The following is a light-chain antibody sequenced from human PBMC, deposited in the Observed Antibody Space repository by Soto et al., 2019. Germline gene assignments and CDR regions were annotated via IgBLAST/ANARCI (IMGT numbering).Light chain of an antibody. J-gene: IGKJ2*01. CDR3: QQRSNWPPYT. CDR1: QSVSSY. V-gene: IGKV3-11*01. CDR2: DAS. Sequence: EIVLTQSPATLSLSPGERATLSCRASQSVSSYLAWYQQKPGQAPRLLIYDASNRATGIPARFSCCGSGTDFTRSISSREPEDFAVYYCQQRSNWPPYTFGQGTKPEIE.